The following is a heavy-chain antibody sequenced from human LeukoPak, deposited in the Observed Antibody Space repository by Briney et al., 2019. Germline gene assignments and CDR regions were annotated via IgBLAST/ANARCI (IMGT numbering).Heavy chain of an antibody. Sequence: SVKISCKASGGTFSNYAISWVRQAPGLGLEWMGRIIPILGLPISAQKFQGRVTITADRSMSTAYMELSSLRPEDTAVYYCARFDSSGYYDAEYFHLWGQGTLVIVSA. J-gene: IGHJ1*01. D-gene: IGHD3-22*01. CDR1: GGTFSNYA. V-gene: IGHV1-69*04. CDR2: IIPILGLP. CDR3: ARFDSSGYYDAEYFHL.